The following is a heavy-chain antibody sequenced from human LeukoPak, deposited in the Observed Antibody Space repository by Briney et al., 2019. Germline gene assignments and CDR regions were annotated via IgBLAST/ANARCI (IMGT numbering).Heavy chain of an antibody. Sequence: PWASVKVSCKASGGTFSSYAISWVRQAPGQGLEWMGWISAYNGNTNYAQKLQGRVTMTRDTSTSTVYMELRSLRSDDTALYYCARGGDMRVVGAFDIWGQGTMVTVSS. D-gene: IGHD3-22*01. V-gene: IGHV1-18*01. CDR2: ISAYNGNT. J-gene: IGHJ3*02. CDR3: ARGGDMRVVGAFDI. CDR1: GGTFSSYA.